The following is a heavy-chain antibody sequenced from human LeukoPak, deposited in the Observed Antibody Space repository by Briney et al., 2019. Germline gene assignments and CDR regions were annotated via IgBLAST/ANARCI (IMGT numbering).Heavy chain of an antibody. CDR1: GASHRSYS. Sequence: SETLSLTCAVYGASHRSYSWNWLRRSTGKGLEGVGEINAGGCTYYKSSLRRHITISRDMSKKQISLNVTSVTATDTSKYFCARGVVFRRSTPYFDQWGQGTLVTVTS. J-gene: IGHJ4*02. CDR2: INAGGCT. D-gene: IGHD3-22*01. CDR3: ARGVVFRRSTPYFDQ. V-gene: IGHV4-34*01.